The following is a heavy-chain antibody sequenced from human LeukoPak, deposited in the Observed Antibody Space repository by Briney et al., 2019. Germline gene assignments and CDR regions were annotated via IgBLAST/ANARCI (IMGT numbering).Heavy chain of an antibody. J-gene: IGHJ4*02. D-gene: IGHD3-9*01. V-gene: IGHV1-2*02. CDR3: ARSQVGGYYDIIDY. CDR2: INPKSGGT. Sequence: ASVKVSCKASGYTFTGYYMHWVRQAPGQGLEWMEWINPKSGGTNYAQKFQGRVTITRDTSISTAYMELSSLRSDDTAVYYCARSQVGGYYDIIDYWGQRTLVTVSS. CDR1: GYTFTGYY.